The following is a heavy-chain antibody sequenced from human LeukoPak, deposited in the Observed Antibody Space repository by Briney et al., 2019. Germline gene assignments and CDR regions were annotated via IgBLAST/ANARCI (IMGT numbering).Heavy chain of an antibody. CDR2: IDHTGTT. V-gene: IGHV4-38-2*01. J-gene: IGHJ4*02. Sequence: PSETLSLTYGVSGYSISSGLQWGWVRQPPGKGLEWIASIDHTGTTSYSPPLQSRVTMSVDTSSNYFSLTLSSVTAADTAMYYCATVWPYSFGYGWGQGTLVTVSS. D-gene: IGHD5-18*01. CDR1: GYSISSGLQ. CDR3: ATVWPYSFGYG.